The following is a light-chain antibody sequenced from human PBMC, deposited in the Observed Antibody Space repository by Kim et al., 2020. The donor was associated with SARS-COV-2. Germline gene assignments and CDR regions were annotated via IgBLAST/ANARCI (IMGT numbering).Light chain of an antibody. J-gene: IGLJ2*01. V-gene: IGLV4-69*01. CDR3: QTWGTGIHVV. CDR2: LNSDGSH. CDR1: SGNSSYA. Sequence: SVKLTWTLSSGNSSYAIAWHKQQPEKGPRYLMKLNSDGSHSKGDGIPDRFSGSSSGAERYLTISSLQSEDEADYYCQTWGTGIHVVFGGGTKLTVL.